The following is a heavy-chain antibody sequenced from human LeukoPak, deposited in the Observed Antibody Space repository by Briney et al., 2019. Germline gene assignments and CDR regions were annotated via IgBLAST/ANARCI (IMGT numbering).Heavy chain of an antibody. J-gene: IGHJ6*02. V-gene: IGHV3-33*01. Sequence: GGSLRLSCASSGFTFSSYGMHWVRQAPGKGLEWVAVIWYDGSNKYYADSVKGRFTISRDNSKNTLYLQMNSLRAEDTAVYYCARDLLLEWFLFDYYYYGMDVRGQGTTVTVSS. CDR3: ARDLLLEWFLFDYYYYGMDV. CDR2: IWYDGSNK. CDR1: GFTFSSYG. D-gene: IGHD3-3*01.